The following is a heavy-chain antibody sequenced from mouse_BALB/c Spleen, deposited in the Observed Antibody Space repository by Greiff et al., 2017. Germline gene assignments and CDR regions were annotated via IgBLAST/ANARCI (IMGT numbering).Heavy chain of an antibody. J-gene: IGHJ2*01. V-gene: IGHV1S22*01. D-gene: IGHD2-2*01. CDR1: GYTFTSYW. CDR3: TIYGYDRGDY. Sequence: LQQPGSELVRPGASVKLSCKASGYTFTSYWMHWVKQRPGQGLEWIGNIYPGSGSTNYDEKFKSKATLTVDTSSSTAYMQLSSLTSEDSAVYYCTIYGYDRGDYWGQGTTLTVSS. CDR2: IYPGSGST.